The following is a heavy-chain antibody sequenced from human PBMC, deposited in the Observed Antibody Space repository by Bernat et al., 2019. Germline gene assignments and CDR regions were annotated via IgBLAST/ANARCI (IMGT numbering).Heavy chain of an antibody. CDR1: GFTFSSYS. D-gene: IGHD6-19*01. CDR2: LSSSSTYI. J-gene: IGHJ4*02. V-gene: IGHV3-21*01. Sequence: EVQLVESGGGLVKPGGSLRLSCAASGFTFSSYSMNWVRQAPGKGLEWVSSLSSSSTYIYYADSVKGRFTISRDNAKNSLYLQMNSLRAEDTAVYYCARATAVAGSWGLYFDYWGQGTLVTVSS. CDR3: ARATAVAGSWGLYFDY.